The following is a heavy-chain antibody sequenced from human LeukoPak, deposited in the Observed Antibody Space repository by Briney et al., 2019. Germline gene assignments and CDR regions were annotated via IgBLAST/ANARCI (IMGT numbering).Heavy chain of an antibody. CDR2: IYYSGST. V-gene: IGHV4-59*08. J-gene: IGHJ5*02. D-gene: IGHD3-3*01. Sequence: SETLSLTCTVSGGSMSPYHWGWIRQPPGKGLEWTGYIYYSGSTNYNPSLKSRVTISVDTSKNQFSLKLSSVTAADTAIYYCARRGSHTIFGVVSSNWFDPWGQGTLVTVSS. CDR1: GGSMSPYH. CDR3: ARRGSHTIFGVVSSNWFDP.